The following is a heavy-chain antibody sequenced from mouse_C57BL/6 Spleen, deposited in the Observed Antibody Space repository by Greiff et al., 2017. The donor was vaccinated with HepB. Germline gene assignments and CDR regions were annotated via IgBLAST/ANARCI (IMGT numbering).Heavy chain of an antibody. V-gene: IGHV1-26*01. Sequence: EVQLQQSGPELVKPGASVKISCKASGYTFTDYYMNWVKQSHGKSLEWIGDINPNNGGTSYNQKFKGKATLTVDKSSSTAYMELRSLTSEDSAVYYCARWGILDYWGQGTSVTVSS. CDR1: GYTFTDYY. J-gene: IGHJ4*01. CDR2: INPNNGGT. CDR3: ARWGILDY.